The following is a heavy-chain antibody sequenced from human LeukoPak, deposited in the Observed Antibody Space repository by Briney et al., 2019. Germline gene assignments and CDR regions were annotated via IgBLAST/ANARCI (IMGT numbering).Heavy chain of an antibody. CDR2: LYYSGST. CDR1: GGCISSYY. V-gene: IGHV4-59*08. CDR3: ARRAITFGGVIVDNYFDY. J-gene: IGHJ4*02. Sequence: PSETLSLTCTGSGGCISSYYWSWIRQPPGKGLEWIGDLYYSGSTNYNPSLKSRVTISVDTSKNQFSLKLSSVTAADTAVYYCARRAITFGGVIVDNYFDYWGQGILVTVSS. D-gene: IGHD3-16*02.